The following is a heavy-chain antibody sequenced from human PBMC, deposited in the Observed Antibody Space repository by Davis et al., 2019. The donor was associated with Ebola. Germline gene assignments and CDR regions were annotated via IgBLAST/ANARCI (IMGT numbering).Heavy chain of an antibody. CDR2: ISGRSSYI. CDR1: GFTFSSYS. CDR3: ARVKFPVAYGMDV. D-gene: IGHD4-23*01. V-gene: IGHV3-21*01. J-gene: IGHJ6*02. Sequence: GESLKLSCVASGFTFSSYSMNWVRQAPGQGLEWVSSISGRSSYIYYADSLKGRFTISRDNAKNSLYLQMNSLRAEDTAVYYCARVKFPVAYGMDVWGQGTTVTVSS.